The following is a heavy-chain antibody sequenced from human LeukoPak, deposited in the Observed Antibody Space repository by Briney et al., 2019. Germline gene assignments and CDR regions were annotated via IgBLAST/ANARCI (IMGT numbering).Heavy chain of an antibody. D-gene: IGHD3-22*01. Sequence: GGSLRLSCAASGFTFSSYAMSWVRQAPGKGLEWVSAISGSGGSTYYADSVKGRFTISRDNSKNTLYLQMNSLRAEDTAVYYCAKDSHNYYDSSGYYYVRLPDAFDIWGQGTMVTVSS. CDR3: AKDSHNYYDSSGYYYVRLPDAFDI. J-gene: IGHJ3*02. CDR2: ISGSGGST. V-gene: IGHV3-23*01. CDR1: GFTFSSYA.